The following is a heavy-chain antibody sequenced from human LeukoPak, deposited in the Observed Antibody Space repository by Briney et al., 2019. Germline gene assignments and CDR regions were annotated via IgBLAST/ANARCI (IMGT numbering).Heavy chain of an antibody. CDR3: ARDLWFGEFMYNWFDP. D-gene: IGHD3-10*01. V-gene: IGHV4-4*07. Sequence: PSETLSLTCTVSGGSISSYYWSWIRQPAGKGREWIGRIYTSGSTNYNPSLKSRVTMSVDTSKNQFSLKLSSVTAADTAVYYCARDLWFGEFMYNWFDPWGQGTLVTVSS. CDR1: GGSISSYY. CDR2: IYTSGST. J-gene: IGHJ5*02.